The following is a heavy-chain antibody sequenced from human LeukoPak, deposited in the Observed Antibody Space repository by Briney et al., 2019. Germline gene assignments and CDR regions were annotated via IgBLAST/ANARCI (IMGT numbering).Heavy chain of an antibody. CDR3: ARGGIAVAVFAFDI. D-gene: IGHD6-19*01. V-gene: IGHV3-21*01. Sequence: GGSLRLSCAASGFTFDSYIMSWVRQAPGKGLEWVSSISSSGSNIYYADSVKGRFTISRDNAKNSLYVQMNTLRAEDTAVYYCARGGIAVAVFAFDIWGQGTMVTVSS. CDR1: GFTFDSYI. CDR2: ISSSGSNI. J-gene: IGHJ3*02.